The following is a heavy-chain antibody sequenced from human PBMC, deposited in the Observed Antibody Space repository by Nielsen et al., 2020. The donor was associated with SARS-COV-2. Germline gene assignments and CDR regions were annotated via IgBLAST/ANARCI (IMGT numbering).Heavy chain of an antibody. J-gene: IGHJ4*02. CDR1: GFTFSSYA. D-gene: IGHD6-19*01. Sequence: GESLKISCAASGFTFSSYAMSWVRQAPGKGLEWISVIYSGGSGTYYADSVKGRFTISRDNSKNTLYLQMDSLRAEDTAVYYCASSGWLDYWGQGTRVTVSS. CDR3: ASSGWLDY. CDR2: IYSGGSGT. V-gene: IGHV3-23*03.